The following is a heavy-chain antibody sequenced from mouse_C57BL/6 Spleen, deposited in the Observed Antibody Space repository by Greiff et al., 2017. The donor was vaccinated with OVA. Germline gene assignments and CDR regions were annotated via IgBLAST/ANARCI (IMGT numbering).Heavy chain of an antibody. V-gene: IGHV2-6-1*01. Sequence: QVQLKESGPGLVAPSQSLSITCTVSGFSLTSYGVHWVRQPPGKGLEWLVVIWSDGSTTYNSALKSRLSISKDNSKSQVFLKMNSLQTDDTAMYXCARHDSSYYAMDYWGQGTSVTVSS. CDR3: ARHDSSYYAMDY. CDR2: IWSDGST. D-gene: IGHD1-1*01. J-gene: IGHJ4*01. CDR1: GFSLTSYG.